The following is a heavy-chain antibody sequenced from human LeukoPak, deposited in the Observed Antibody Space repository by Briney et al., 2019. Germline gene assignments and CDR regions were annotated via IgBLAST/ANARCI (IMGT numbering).Heavy chain of an antibody. CDR2: ISGSGGST. CDR1: GFTFSSNA. CDR3: ANLPYYDFWSGYSYYFDY. Sequence: GGSLRLSCAASGFTFSSNAMTWVRQAPGKGLEWVSAISGSGGSTYYADSVKGRFTISRDNSKNTLYLQMNSLRAEDTAVYYCANLPYYDFWSGYSYYFDYWGQGTLVTVSS. V-gene: IGHV3-23*01. D-gene: IGHD3-3*01. J-gene: IGHJ4*02.